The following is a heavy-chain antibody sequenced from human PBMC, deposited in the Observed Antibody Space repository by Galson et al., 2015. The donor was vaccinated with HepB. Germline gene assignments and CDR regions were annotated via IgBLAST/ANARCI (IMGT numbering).Heavy chain of an antibody. J-gene: IGHJ4*02. Sequence: SLRLSCATSGFTFSSYEVNWVRQAPGKGLEWVSSISSSGGTIYYADSVKGRFTISRDNAKNSLYLQMNSLRAEDTAVYYCARACLIPLRNSDWFFDYWGQGTLVTVSS. D-gene: IGHD3-9*01. CDR3: ARACLIPLRNSDWFFDY. CDR1: GFTFSSYE. CDR2: ISSSGGTI. V-gene: IGHV3-48*03.